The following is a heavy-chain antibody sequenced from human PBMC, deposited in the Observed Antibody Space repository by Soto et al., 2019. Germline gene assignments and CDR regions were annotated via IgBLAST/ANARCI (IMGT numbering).Heavy chain of an antibody. CDR1: VGSFSGYY. CDR3: ARGSTYGDYGRVSYYYYMDV. D-gene: IGHD4-17*01. Sequence: PSETLSLTCAVYVGSFSGYYWSWIRQPPGKGLEWIGEIRHSGSTNYNPSLKSRLTISVDTSKNQFSLKLSSVTAADTAVYYCARGSTYGDYGRVSYYYYMDVWGKGTTVTVSS. V-gene: IGHV4-34*01. CDR2: IRHSGST. J-gene: IGHJ6*03.